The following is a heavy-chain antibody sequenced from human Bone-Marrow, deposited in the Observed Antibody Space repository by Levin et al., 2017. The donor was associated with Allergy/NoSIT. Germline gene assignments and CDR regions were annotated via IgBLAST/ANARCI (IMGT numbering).Heavy chain of an antibody. J-gene: IGHJ6*02. Sequence: GGSLRLSCAVSGVTRNNYTLTWVRQPPGKGLEWVSSINSNSAYIHYGDSVKGRFTISRDNSKKLVVLQMNSLRDEDTATYYCASRLTASGGLDVWGHGTTVTVSS. V-gene: IGHV3-21*04. CDR2: INSNSAYI. D-gene: IGHD5-18*01. CDR1: GVTRNNYT. CDR3: ASRLTASGGLDV.